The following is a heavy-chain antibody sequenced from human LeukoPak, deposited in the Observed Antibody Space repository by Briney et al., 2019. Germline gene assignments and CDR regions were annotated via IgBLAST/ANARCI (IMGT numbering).Heavy chain of an antibody. V-gene: IGHV3-74*01. Sequence: GGSLRLSCAASGFTFSTHWMHWVRQAPGKGLVWVSRINSDGSSTNYADSVKGRFTISRDNAKNTLYLRMNSLRAEDTAVYYCARVDPPYYDILTGYYTDYWGQGTLVTVSS. J-gene: IGHJ4*02. CDR1: GFTFSTHW. D-gene: IGHD3-9*01. CDR3: ARVDPPYYDILTGYYTDY. CDR2: INSDGSST.